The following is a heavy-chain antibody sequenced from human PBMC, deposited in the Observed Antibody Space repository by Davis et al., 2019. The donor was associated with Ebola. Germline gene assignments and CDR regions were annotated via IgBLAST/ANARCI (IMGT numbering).Heavy chain of an antibody. V-gene: IGHV4-59*01. J-gene: IGHJ4*02. D-gene: IGHD3-22*01. Sequence: MPSETLSLTCTVSGGSISSYYWSWIRQPPGKGLEWIGYIYYSGSTNYNPSLKSRVTISVDTSKNQFSLKLSSMTAADTAVYYCASSDYYDSSGYGYWGQGTLVTVSS. CDR3: ASSDYYDSSGYGY. CDR2: IYYSGST. CDR1: GGSISSYY.